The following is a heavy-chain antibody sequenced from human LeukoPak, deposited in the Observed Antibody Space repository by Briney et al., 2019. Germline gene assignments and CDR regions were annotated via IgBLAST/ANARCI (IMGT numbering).Heavy chain of an antibody. V-gene: IGHV4-61*01. CDR3: ARAPHPTSYGDYGKRYFDL. CDR2: ILHSGTI. D-gene: IGHD4-17*01. J-gene: IGHJ2*01. CDR1: NGSVSDGYYY. Sequence: SETLSLTCTVSNGSVSDGYYYWNWLRQPPGRGLEWVGYILHSGTINNNPSLKSRVIISVDTSKNQFSLKLTSVTAADTAVYYCARAPHPTSYGDYGKRYFDLWGRGSLVTVSS.